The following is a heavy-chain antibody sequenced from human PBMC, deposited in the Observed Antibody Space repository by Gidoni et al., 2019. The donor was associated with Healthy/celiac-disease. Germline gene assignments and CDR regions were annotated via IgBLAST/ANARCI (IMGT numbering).Heavy chain of an antibody. V-gene: IGHV4-34*01. CDR1: GGSFSGYY. CDR3: ARGGXIDYGXGIGFDY. CDR2: INHSGST. Sequence: QVQLQQWGAGLLKPSETLSLTCAVYGGSFSGYYWSWIRQPPGQGLEWIGEINHSGSTNYNPSLKSRVTISVDTSKNXXSLKLSSVTXADXAXYYCARGGXIDYGXGIGFDYWGQGTLVTVSS. J-gene: IGHJ4*02. D-gene: IGHD3-10*01.